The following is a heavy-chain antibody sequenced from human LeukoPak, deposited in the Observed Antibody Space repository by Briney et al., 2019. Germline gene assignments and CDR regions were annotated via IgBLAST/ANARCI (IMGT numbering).Heavy chain of an antibody. J-gene: IGHJ4*02. D-gene: IGHD3-22*01. CDR2: ISGSGDNT. CDR3: AKGSYYDSSGSFYFDY. CDR1: GFTSSSYA. V-gene: IGHV3-23*01. Sequence: PGGSLRLSCAASGFTSSSYAMSWVRQAPGKGLEWVSGISGSGDNTYYADSVKGRFTISRDNSKNTLYVQVNSLGTEDTAAYYCAKGSYYDSSGSFYFDYWGQGTLVTVPS.